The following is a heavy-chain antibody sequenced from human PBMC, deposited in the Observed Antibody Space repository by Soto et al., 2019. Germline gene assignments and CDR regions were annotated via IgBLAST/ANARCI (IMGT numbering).Heavy chain of an antibody. CDR2: ISGSGGST. D-gene: IGHD3-22*01. V-gene: IGHV3-23*01. CDR1: GFTFSSYA. Sequence: GGSLRLSCAASGFTFSSYAMSWVRQAPGKGLEWVSAISGSGGSTYYADSVKGRFTISRDNSKNTLYLQMNSLRAEDTAVYYCAKDHRITRIVVVTPYFDYWGQGTLVTVSS. CDR3: AKDHRITRIVVVTPYFDY. J-gene: IGHJ4*02.